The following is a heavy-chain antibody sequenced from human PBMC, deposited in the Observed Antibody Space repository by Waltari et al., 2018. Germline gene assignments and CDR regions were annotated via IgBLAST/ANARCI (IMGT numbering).Heavy chain of an antibody. D-gene: IGHD2-8*01. CDR2: IYYSGST. V-gene: IGHV4-31*01. J-gene: IGHJ6*02. CDR3: ARGSVRMVYALDV. Sequence: QVQLQESGPGLVKPAQTLSLTCTVSGCSISSGGYYWSWICQHPGKGQEWIGYIYYSGSTYYNPSLKSLVTISVDTSKNQFSLKLSSVTAADTAVDYCARGSVRMVYALDVWGQGTTVTVSS. CDR1: GCSISSGGYY.